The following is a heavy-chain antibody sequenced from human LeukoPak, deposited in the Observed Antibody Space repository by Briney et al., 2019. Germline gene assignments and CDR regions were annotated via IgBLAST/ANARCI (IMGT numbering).Heavy chain of an antibody. CDR3: ARHRHGGDRRNYWYFDL. CDR2: IYTSGST. CDR1: GGSLSSYY. J-gene: IGHJ2*01. Sequence: SETLSLTCTVSGGSLSSYYWSWIRQPPGKGLEWIGYIYTSGSTNYNPSFKSRVTISVDTSKNQFSLKLSSVTTADTAVYYCARHRHGGDRRNYWYFDLWGRGTLVTVSS. D-gene: IGHD2-21*02. V-gene: IGHV4-4*09.